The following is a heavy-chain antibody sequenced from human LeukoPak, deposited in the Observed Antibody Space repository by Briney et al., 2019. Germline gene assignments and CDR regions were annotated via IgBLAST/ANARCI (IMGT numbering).Heavy chain of an antibody. CDR3: ARAYSGSYYYYYYYMDV. V-gene: IGHV1-18*01. Sequence: ASVKVSCKASGYTFTSYGISWVRQAPGQGFEWMGWISAYNGNTNYAQKLQGRVTMTTDTSTSTAYMELRSLRSDDTAVYYCARAYSGSYYYYYYYMDVWGKGTTVTVSS. CDR2: ISAYNGNT. J-gene: IGHJ6*03. D-gene: IGHD1-26*01. CDR1: GYTFTSYG.